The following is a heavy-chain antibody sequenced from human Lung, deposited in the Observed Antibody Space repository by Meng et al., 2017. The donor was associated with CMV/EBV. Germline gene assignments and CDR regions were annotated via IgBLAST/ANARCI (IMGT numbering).Heavy chain of an antibody. CDR1: GGTFSSYA. CDR2: IIPIFGTA. J-gene: IGHJ6*02. Sequence: SXXVSXKASGGTFSSYAISWVRQAPGQGLEWMGGIIPIFGTANYAQKFQGRVTITTDESTSTAYMELSSLRSEDTAVYYCASFPIAAAGYYYYGMDVWGQGXTVTVSS. CDR3: ASFPIAAAGYYYYGMDV. D-gene: IGHD6-13*01. V-gene: IGHV1-69*05.